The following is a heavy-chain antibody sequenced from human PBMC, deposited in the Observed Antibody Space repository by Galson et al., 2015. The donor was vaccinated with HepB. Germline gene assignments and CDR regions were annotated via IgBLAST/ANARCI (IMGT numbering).Heavy chain of an antibody. V-gene: IGHV1-24*01. CDR3: SRAGTLPQAVNWFDP. CDR1: GYTLTELS. D-gene: IGHD1-7*01. Sequence: SVKASCKVSGYTLTELSMHWVRQAPGKGLEWMGGFDPEDGETIYAQKFQGRVTMTADTSTSTAYMELRSLRSDDTAVYYCSRAGTLPQAVNWFDPWGQGTLVTVSS. J-gene: IGHJ5*02. CDR2: FDPEDGET.